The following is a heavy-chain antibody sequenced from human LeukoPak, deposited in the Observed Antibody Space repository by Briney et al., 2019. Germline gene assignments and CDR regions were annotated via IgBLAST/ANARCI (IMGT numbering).Heavy chain of an antibody. CDR2: IRFDGSDK. J-gene: IGHJ4*02. V-gene: IGHV3-30*02. CDR1: GFTFSSFG. CDR3: AKDKAPLLYTTSCAFDY. D-gene: IGHD2-2*01. Sequence: GGSLRLSCTASGFTFSSFGMHWVRQAPGKGLEWVAFIRFDGSDKYYVDSVKGRFTISRDNSKSTLSLQMNSLRPEDTAVYYCAKDKAPLLYTTSCAFDYWGQGTLVTVSS.